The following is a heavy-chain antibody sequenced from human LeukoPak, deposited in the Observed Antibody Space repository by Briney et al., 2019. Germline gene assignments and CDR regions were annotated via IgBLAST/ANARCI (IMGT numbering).Heavy chain of an antibody. J-gene: IGHJ4*02. D-gene: IGHD2-2*01. CDR2: ISGSGGST. CDR1: GFTFSSYA. Sequence: PGGSLRLSCAASGFTFSSYAMSWVRQAPGKGLEWVSAISGSGGSTYYADSVKGRFTISRDNSKNTLYLQMNRLRAEDTAVYYCVEWGRSIVVVPAAIDGPPPLDYWGKGTLVTVSS. CDR3: VEWGRSIVVVPAAIDGPPPLDY. V-gene: IGHV3-23*01.